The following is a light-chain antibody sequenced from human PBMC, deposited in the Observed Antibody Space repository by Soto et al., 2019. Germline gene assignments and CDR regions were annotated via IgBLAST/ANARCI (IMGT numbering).Light chain of an antibody. CDR1: QSISSW. J-gene: IGKJ1*01. CDR3: QQYNSYSVT. V-gene: IGKV1-5*01. CDR2: DAS. Sequence: DIQMTQSPSSLSASVGDIVTITCRASQSISSWFAWYQQKPGKAPKLLIYDASSLKSGVPSRFSGSGSGTEFTLVISSLQPDDFATYYCQQYNSYSVTFGQGTKVDIK.